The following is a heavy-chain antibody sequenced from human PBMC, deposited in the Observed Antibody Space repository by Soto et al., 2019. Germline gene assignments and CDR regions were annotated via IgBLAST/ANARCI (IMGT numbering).Heavy chain of an antibody. Sequence: QVQLVESGGGVVQPGTSLRLSCAASGFTFSTYPMHWVRQAPGKGLEWVAAISSDGSYEYYADSVKGRFTISRDNSKNTLYLQINSLRAEDTAVYNCARDMSVRSGSYYHLDYWGQGTLVTVSS. J-gene: IGHJ4*02. CDR1: GFTFSTYP. V-gene: IGHV3-30-3*01. CDR3: ARDMSVRSGSYYHLDY. CDR2: ISSDGSYE. D-gene: IGHD3-10*01.